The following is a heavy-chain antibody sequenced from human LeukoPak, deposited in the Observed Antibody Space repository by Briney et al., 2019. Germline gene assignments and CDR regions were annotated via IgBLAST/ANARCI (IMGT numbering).Heavy chain of an antibody. J-gene: IGHJ4*02. CDR1: GDSISSGSYY. CDR2: IYTNGST. CDR3: AMGPKFFDY. D-gene: IGHD1-26*01. V-gene: IGHV4-61*02. Sequence: PSQTLSLTCTVSGDSISSGSYYWSWIRQPAGKGLEWIGRIYTNGSTNYNPSLKSRVTISVDTSKNQLSLKLSSVTAADTAVYYCAMGPKFFDYWGQGTLVTVSS.